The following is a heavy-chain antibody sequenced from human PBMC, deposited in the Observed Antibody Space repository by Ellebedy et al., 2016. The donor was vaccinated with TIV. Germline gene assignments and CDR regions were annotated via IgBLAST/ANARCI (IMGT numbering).Heavy chain of an antibody. CDR2: IDWDDDK. CDR1: GFSLSTSGMY. J-gene: IGHJ6*02. D-gene: IGHD3-16*02. V-gene: IGHV2-70*12. CDR3: AHSEVINDYYYGMDV. Sequence: SGPTLVXPTQTLTLTCTFSGFSLSTSGMYVSWIRQPPGKALEWLALIDWDDDKYYSTSLKSRLTITKDTSKNQVVLTMTNMDPVDTATYYCAHSEVINDYYYGMDVWGQGTTVTVSS.